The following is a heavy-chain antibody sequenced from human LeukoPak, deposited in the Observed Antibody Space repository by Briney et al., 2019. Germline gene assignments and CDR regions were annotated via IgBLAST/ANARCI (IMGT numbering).Heavy chain of an antibody. CDR1: GFTFSSYW. CDR2: IKQDGSEK. J-gene: IGHJ4*02. CDR3: AREDYYGSGSYYWL. Sequence: GGSLRLSCAASGFTFSSYWMSWVRQAPGKGLEWVANIKQDGSEKYYVDSVKGRFTISRDNAKNSLYLQMNSLRAEDTAVYYCAREDYYGSGSYYWLWGQGTLVTVSS. V-gene: IGHV3-7*01. D-gene: IGHD3-10*01.